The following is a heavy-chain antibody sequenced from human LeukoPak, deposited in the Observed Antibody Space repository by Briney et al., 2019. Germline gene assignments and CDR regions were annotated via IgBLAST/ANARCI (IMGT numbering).Heavy chain of an antibody. CDR2: IYYTGGT. CDR3: AKYGNSGWVIDN. J-gene: IGHJ4*02. V-gene: IGHV4-59*08. D-gene: IGHD6-19*01. Sequence: SETLSLTCTVSGVSIGSNYWTWIRQPPGKGLEYIGYIYYTGGTNYNPSLKSRVTISVDTSKNQFSLRLSSVTAADTAVYFCAKYGNSGWVIDNWGQGTLVTVSS. CDR1: GVSIGSNY.